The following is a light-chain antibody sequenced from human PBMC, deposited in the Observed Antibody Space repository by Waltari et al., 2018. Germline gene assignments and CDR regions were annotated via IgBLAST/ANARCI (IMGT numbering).Light chain of an antibody. CDR3: QVWDTSSDHPYV. CDR2: DDS. V-gene: IGLV3-21*02. Sequence: SYVLTQPPSVSVAPGQTATITCGGTNIGRHSVHWDQQKPGQAPVLVVYDDSDRPSGIPERFSGTKSGNTATLTISSVEDGDEADYYCQVWDTSSDHPYVFGTGTKVTVL. CDR1: NIGRHS. J-gene: IGLJ1*01.